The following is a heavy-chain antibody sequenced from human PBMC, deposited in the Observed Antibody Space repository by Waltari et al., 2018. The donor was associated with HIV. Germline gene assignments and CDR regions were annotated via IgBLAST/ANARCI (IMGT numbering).Heavy chain of an antibody. CDR2: INPNSGGT. D-gene: IGHD3-10*01. J-gene: IGHJ6*02. CDR1: GYTFTGYH. Sequence: QVQLVQSGAEVKKPGASVKVSCKASGYTFTGYHMHWVRQAPGQGLEWMGRINPNSGGTNYAQKFQGRVTMTRDTSISTAYMELSRLRSDDTAVYYCALEAYYYANGYYYGMDVWGQGTTVTVSS. V-gene: IGHV1-2*06. CDR3: ALEAYYYANGYYYGMDV.